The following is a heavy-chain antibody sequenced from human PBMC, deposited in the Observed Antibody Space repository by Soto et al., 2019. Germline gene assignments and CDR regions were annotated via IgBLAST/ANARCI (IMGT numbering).Heavy chain of an antibody. V-gene: IGHV3-33*01. D-gene: IGHD3-10*01. CDR2: MWYDGRNK. CDR3: ARSVSGSGGFDY. Sequence: QVQLVQSGGGVVQPGRSLRLSCAASGFTFNDYGMNWVRQAPGKGLEWVAIMWYDGRNKYYEDSVKGRLTISRDNSKNTIDLQMNSLRVEDTAVYWCARSVSGSGGFDYWGQGALVTGSS. J-gene: IGHJ4*02. CDR1: GFTFNDYG.